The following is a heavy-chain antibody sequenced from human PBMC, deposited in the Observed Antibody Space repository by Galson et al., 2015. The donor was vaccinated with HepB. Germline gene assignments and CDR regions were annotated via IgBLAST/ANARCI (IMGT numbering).Heavy chain of an antibody. D-gene: IGHD1-26*01. CDR2: ISSSGSYI. CDR3: ARDWPYSGCADF. V-gene: IGHV3-48*02. J-gene: IGHJ4*02. CDR1: GFTFRSFD. Sequence: SLRLSCAASGFTFRSFDMNWVRQAPGKGLEWISYISSSGSYIYYADSVKGRFTISRDNAKNSLFLQVSSLRDEDTAVYYCARDWPYSGCADFWGQGTLVTVSS.